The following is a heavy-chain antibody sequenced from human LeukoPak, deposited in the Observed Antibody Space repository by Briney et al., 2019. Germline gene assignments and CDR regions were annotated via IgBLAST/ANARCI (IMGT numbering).Heavy chain of an antibody. CDR2: ISSGSTTI. D-gene: IGHD3-10*01. V-gene: IGHV3-48*04. CDR3: ARDEPNYYGSGSYYPLFDY. Sequence: PGGSLRLSCAASGFTFSTYSMNWVRQAPGKGLEWVSYISSGSTTIYYADSVKGRFTISRDNAKNSLYLQMNSLRAEDTALYHCARDEPNYYGSGSYYPLFDYWGQGTLVTVSS. CDR1: GFTFSTYS. J-gene: IGHJ4*02.